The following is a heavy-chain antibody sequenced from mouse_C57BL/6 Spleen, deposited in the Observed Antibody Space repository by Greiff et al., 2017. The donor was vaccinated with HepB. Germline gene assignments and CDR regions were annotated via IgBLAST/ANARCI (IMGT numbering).Heavy chain of an antibody. CDR1: GFTFTDYG. V-gene: IGHV5-17*01. J-gene: IGHJ2*01. CDR3: ARGGTEKRYFDY. D-gene: IGHD4-1*01. CDR2: ISSGSSTN. Sequence: EVQVVESGGGLVKPGGSLKLSCAASGFTFTDYGMHWVRQAPEKGLEWVAYISSGSSTNYYADTVKGRFTITTDNAKNTLFLKMTSLRSEDTAVYYCARGGTEKRYFDYWGQGTTLTVSS.